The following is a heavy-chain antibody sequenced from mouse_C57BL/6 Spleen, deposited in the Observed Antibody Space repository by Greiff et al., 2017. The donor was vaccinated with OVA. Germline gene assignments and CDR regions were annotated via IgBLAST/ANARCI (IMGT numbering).Heavy chain of an antibody. D-gene: IGHD2-3*01. J-gene: IGHJ3*01. CDR3: ARGHYDGYYGGFAY. Sequence: EVQLQESGGDLVKPGGSLKLSCAASGFTFSSYGMSWVRQTPDKRLEWVATISSGGSYTYYPDSVKGRFTISRDNAKNTLYLQMSSLKSEDTAMYYCARGHYDGYYGGFAYWGQGTLVTVSA. CDR2: ISSGGSYT. CDR1: GFTFSSYG. V-gene: IGHV5-6*01.